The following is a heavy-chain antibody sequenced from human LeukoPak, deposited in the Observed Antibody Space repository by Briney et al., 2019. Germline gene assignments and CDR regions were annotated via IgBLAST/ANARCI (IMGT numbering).Heavy chain of an antibody. CDR3: ARPRGLHGYFDL. V-gene: IGHV4-34*01. Sequence: SETLSLTCAVYGGSFSGYYWSWIRQPPGKGLEWIGEINHSGSTNYNPSLKSRVTISVDTSKNQFSLKLSSVTAADTAVYYCARPRGLHGYFDLWGRGTLVTVSS. D-gene: IGHD5-24*01. CDR1: GGSFSGYY. CDR2: INHSGST. J-gene: IGHJ2*01.